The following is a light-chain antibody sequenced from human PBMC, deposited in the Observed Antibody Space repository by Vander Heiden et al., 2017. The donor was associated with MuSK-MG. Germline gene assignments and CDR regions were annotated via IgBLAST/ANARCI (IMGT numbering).Light chain of an antibody. Sequence: DIQMTQSPSSLSASVGDRVTITCRASQRISTYLNWYQQKPGKAPKLLIYAASNLQSGVPSRFSGSGSGTDFTLTISRLQPEDFASYYCQESVSTSWTFGRGTKVEIK. CDR1: QRISTY. V-gene: IGKV1-39*01. CDR2: AAS. CDR3: QESVSTSWT. J-gene: IGKJ1*01.